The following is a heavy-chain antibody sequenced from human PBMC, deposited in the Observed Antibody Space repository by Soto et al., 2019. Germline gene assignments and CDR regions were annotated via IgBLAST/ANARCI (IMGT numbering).Heavy chain of an antibody. J-gene: IGHJ6*02. Sequence: SETLALTCAVVGDSLRGQSWNWIRQSPGTRVEWLGEXXQXXGXXXXXSXXXRAIISDDTSKNQFSLTLTSVTAADTAVYYCAREDSYGWSGESLDVWGQGTTVTASS. CDR3: AREDSYGWSGESLDV. CDR1: GDSLRGQS. D-gene: IGHD6-19*01. V-gene: IGHV4-34*04. CDR2: XXQXXGX.